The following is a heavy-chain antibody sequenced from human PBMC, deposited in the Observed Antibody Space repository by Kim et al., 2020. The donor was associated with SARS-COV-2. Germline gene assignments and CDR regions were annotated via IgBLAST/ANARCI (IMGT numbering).Heavy chain of an antibody. J-gene: IGHJ6*02. D-gene: IGHD2-21*01. CDR1: GFTFSSYA. Sequence: GGSLRLSCAASGFTFSSYAMHWVRQAPGKGLEYVSAISSNGGSTYYANSVKGRFTISRDNSKNTLYLQMGSLRAEDMAVYYCARGVKHSNYYYYYGMDVWGQGTTVTVSS. V-gene: IGHV3-64*01. CDR3: ARGVKHSNYYYYYGMDV. CDR2: ISSNGGST.